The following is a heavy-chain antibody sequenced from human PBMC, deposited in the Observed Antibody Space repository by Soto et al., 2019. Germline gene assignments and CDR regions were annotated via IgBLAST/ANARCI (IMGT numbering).Heavy chain of an antibody. Sequence: QVQLQESGPGLVKPSETLSLTCTVSGGSISSYYWSWIRQPAGKGLEWIGRIYTSGSTNYNPSLKSRVTMSVDTSKNQFSLKLSSVTAADTAVYYCARDLGRFLEWLSDSQNWLDPWGQGTLVTVSS. D-gene: IGHD3-3*01. J-gene: IGHJ5*02. CDR2: IYTSGST. CDR1: GGSISSYY. CDR3: ARDLGRFLEWLSDSQNWLDP. V-gene: IGHV4-4*07.